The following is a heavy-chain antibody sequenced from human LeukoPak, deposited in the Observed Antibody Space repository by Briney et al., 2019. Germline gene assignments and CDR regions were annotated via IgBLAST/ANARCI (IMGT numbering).Heavy chain of an antibody. D-gene: IGHD4-23*01. J-gene: IGHJ3*02. CDR2: VYSGGTT. CDR3: ARDGMGPRGGGGLDI. CDR1: GFTVSSNY. V-gene: IGHV3-53*01. Sequence: PGGSLRLSCAASGFTVSSNYMSWVRQAPGKGLEWVSVVYSGGTTYYADSVKGRFTISRDNSKNTLYLQMNSLRPEDTAVYYCARDGMGPRGGGGLDIWGQGTMVTVSS.